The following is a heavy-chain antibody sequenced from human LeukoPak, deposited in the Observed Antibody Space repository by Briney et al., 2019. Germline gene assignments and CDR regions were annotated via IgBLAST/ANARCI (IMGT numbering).Heavy chain of an antibody. CDR3: AKRSGGYGPFDY. Sequence: GGSLRLSCAASGFTFSSFAMGWVRQAPGKGLEWVSIISYNADSTFYTDSVKGRFTISRDNSKNMLYLHMNSLRAEDAAVYFCAKRSGGYGPFDYWGQGTLVTVSS. CDR2: ISYNADST. CDR1: GFTFSSFA. D-gene: IGHD1-26*01. J-gene: IGHJ4*02. V-gene: IGHV3-23*01.